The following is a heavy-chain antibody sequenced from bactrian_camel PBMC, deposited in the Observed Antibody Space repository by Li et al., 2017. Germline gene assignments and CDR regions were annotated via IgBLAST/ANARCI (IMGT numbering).Heavy chain of an antibody. J-gene: IGHJ4*01. CDR1: PATYTFKQYC. CDR2: LEPGGGTT. D-gene: IGHD2*01. Sequence: HVQLVESGGGSVQAGGSLNLSCSVSPATYTFKQYCMGWFRQAPGKEREGVAALEPGGGTTYYIDSVKGRFTISSDNAKNMVYLQMNNLKPEDSGMYICAAGGVAVVSLYGDKWSNPVLWGAYGRGTQVTVS. V-gene: IGHV3-3*01.